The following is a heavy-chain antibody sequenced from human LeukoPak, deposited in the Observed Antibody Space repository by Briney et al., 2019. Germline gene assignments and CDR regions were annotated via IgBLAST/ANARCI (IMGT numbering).Heavy chain of an antibody. CDR1: GGTFSSYA. J-gene: IGHJ3*02. Sequence: GSSVKVSCKASGGTFSSYAISWVRQAPGQGLEWMGGIIPIFGIANYAQKFQGRVTITADESTSTAYMELSSLRSEDTAVYYCARDCPTVTTWCDAFDIWGKGQWSPSLQ. V-gene: IGHV1-69*01. D-gene: IGHD4-17*01. CDR2: IIPIFGIA. CDR3: ARDCPTVTTWCDAFDI.